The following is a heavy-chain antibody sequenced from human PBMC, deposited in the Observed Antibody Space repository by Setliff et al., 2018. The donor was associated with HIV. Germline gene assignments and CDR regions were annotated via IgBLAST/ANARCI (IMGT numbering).Heavy chain of an antibody. CDR2: INSDGSNT. J-gene: IGHJ6*02. V-gene: IGHV3-74*01. CDR1: GFAFDHYW. CDR3: TTTIGMIVEGMDV. Sequence: GGSLRLSCEASGFAFDHYWMHWVRQAPGKGLVWVSRINSDGSNTNYADSLKGRFTISRDNVKNTLYLQMDGLRAEDTAVYYCTTTIGMIVEGMDVWGQGTTVTVSS. D-gene: IGHD3-22*01.